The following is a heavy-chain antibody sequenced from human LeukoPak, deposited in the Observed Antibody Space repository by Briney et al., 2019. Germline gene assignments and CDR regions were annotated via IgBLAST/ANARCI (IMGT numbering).Heavy chain of an antibody. D-gene: IGHD3-22*01. CDR3: AKREYDSSAYPMYPIDY. V-gene: IGHV3-23*01. Sequence: GGSLRLSCAASGITFRDYAMTWVRQAPGKGLEWVSVISGSGGTTYYADSVEGRFTISRDNSKNTLYLQTNSLRTEDSAVYYCAKREYDSSAYPMYPIDYWGQGTLVTVSA. CDR1: GITFRDYA. J-gene: IGHJ4*02. CDR2: ISGSGGTT.